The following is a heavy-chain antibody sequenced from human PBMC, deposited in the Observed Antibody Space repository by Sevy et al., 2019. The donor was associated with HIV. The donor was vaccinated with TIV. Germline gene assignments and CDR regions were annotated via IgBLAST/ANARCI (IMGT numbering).Heavy chain of an antibody. J-gene: IGHJ6*02. CDR3: VRASGWQLRYGMDV. V-gene: IGHV1-8*01. CDR1: GFNFASYD. D-gene: IGHD6-19*01. CDR2: MNTNTGNT. Sequence: ASVKVSCQASGFNFASYDIYWVRQATGQGLEWMGRMNTNTGNTDFAQKFQGRVTMTRNSSITTAYMELRDLRSEDTAVYYCVRASGWQLRYGMDVWGQGTTVTVSS.